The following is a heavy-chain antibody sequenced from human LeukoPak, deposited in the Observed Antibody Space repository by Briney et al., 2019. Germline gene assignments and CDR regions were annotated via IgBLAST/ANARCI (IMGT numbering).Heavy chain of an antibody. CDR1: GYTFTSYY. J-gene: IGHJ6*03. D-gene: IGHD3-3*01. V-gene: IGHV1-2*02. Sequence: GASVKVSCKASGYTFTSYYMHWVRQAPGQGLEWMGIINPNSGGTNYAQKFQGRVTMTRDTSISTAYMELSRLRSDDTAVYYCARAHTIFGVVMGARDYYYYMDVWGKGTTVTVSS. CDR2: INPNSGGT. CDR3: ARAHTIFGVVMGARDYYYYMDV.